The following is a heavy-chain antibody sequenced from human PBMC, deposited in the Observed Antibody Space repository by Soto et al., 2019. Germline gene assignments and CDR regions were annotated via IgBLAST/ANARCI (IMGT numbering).Heavy chain of an antibody. CDR1: GFTFSSYA. V-gene: IGHV3-30-3*01. Sequence: GGSLRLSCAASGFTFSSYAMHWVRQAPGKGLEWVAVISYDGSNKYYADSVKGRFTISRDNSKNTLYLQMNSLRAEDTAVYYCARESGATFYYYYGMDVWGQGTTVPVSS. J-gene: IGHJ6*02. CDR3: ARESGATFYYYYGMDV. CDR2: ISYDGSNK. D-gene: IGHD1-26*01.